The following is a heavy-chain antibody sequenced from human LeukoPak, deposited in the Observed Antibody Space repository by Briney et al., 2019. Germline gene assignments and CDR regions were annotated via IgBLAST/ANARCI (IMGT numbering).Heavy chain of an antibody. CDR1: GYTFTGYY. J-gene: IGHJ6*03. CDR2: INPNSSGT. D-gene: IGHD2-2*01. V-gene: IGHV1-2*02. CDR3: ASGYCSSTSCYGYYYYYMDV. Sequence: ASVKVSCKASGYTFTGYYMHWVRQAPGQGLEWMGWINPNSSGTNYAQKFQGRVTMTRDTSISTAYMELSRLRSDDTAVYYCASGYCSSTSCYGYYYYYMDVWGKGTTVTVSS.